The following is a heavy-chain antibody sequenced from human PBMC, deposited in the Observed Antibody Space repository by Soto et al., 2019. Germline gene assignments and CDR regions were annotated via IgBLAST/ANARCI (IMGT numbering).Heavy chain of an antibody. J-gene: IGHJ4*02. D-gene: IGHD2-15*01. CDR1: GGSITTGGYY. Sequence: TLSLTCTVSGGSITTGGYYWSWIRQLPGKGLEWIGHRYYSESTYYNPSLKSRVSISLDPSKNQFSLKLSFVTAADTAMYYCARTKCSGGSCYSWSLDYWGKGTPVTVSS. CDR3: ARTKCSGGSCYSWSLDY. V-gene: IGHV4-31*03. CDR2: RYYSEST.